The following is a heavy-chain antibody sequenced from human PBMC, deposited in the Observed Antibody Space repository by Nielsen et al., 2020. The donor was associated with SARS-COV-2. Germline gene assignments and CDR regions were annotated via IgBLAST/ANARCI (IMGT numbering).Heavy chain of an antibody. Sequence: GESLKISCAASGFTFSSYSMNWVRQAPGKGLEWVSSISSSSSYIYYADSVKGRFTISRDNAKNSLYLQMNSLRAEDTALYHCARAGYCSSTSCYAYYYYGMDVWGQGTTVTVSS. J-gene: IGHJ6*02. CDR3: ARAGYCSSTSCYAYYYYGMDV. D-gene: IGHD2-2*01. CDR1: GFTFSSYS. V-gene: IGHV3-21*04. CDR2: ISSSSSYI.